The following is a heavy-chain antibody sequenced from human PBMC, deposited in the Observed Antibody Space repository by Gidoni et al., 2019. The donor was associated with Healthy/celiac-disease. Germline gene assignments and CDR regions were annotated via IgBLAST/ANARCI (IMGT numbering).Heavy chain of an antibody. Sequence: SGGGVVQPGRSLRLSCAASGFTFSSYGMHWVRQAPGKGLEWVAVISYDGSNKYYADSVKGRFTISRDNSKNTLYRQMNSLRAEDTAVYYCAKDRENYDFWTPSDYWGQGTLVTVSS. CDR1: GFTFSSYG. J-gene: IGHJ4*02. D-gene: IGHD3-3*01. CDR3: AKDRENYDFWTPSDY. V-gene: IGHV3-30*18. CDR2: ISYDGSNK.